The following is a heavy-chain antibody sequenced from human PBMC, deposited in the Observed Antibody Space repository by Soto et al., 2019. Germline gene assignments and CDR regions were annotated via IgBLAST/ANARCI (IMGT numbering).Heavy chain of an antibody. D-gene: IGHD6-13*01. CDR1: GYTFNIYG. CDR3: ARTSSSSWRVEH. V-gene: IGHV1-18*01. J-gene: IGHJ4*02. CDR2: ISAYNGKT. Sequence: QVQLVQSGAEVKKPGASVKVSCKASGYTFNIYGISWVRQAPGQGLEWMGWISAYNGKTNYTQKLQGRATITTDPSTSTAYRELRSLRSDDTAIYYCARTSSSSWRVEHWGQGTLITVSA.